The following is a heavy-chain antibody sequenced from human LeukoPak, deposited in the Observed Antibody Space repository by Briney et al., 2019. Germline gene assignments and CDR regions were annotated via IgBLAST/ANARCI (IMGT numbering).Heavy chain of an antibody. J-gene: IGHJ3*01. CDR2: ISYDGRNK. V-gene: IGHV3-30-3*02. D-gene: IGHD6-13*01. CDR1: GFAFSDYA. Sequence: GGSLRLSCKASGFAFSDYAVHWVRQAPGKGLEWVAVISYDGRNKFSAESVRGRFTISRDNSKNTLDLEVSTLRPDDTAVYYCAKDRAALGPKGGIDVWGQGTLVIVSS. CDR3: AKDRAALGPKGGIDV.